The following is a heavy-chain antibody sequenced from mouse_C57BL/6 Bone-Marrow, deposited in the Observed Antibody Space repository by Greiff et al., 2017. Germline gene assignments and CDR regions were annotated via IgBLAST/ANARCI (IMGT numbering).Heavy chain of an antibody. J-gene: IGHJ3*01. CDR3: ARIYYDYASFAY. D-gene: IGHD2-4*01. V-gene: IGHV3-6*01. CDR1: GYSITSGYY. Sequence: ESGPGLVKPSQSLSLTCSVTGYSITSGYYWNWIRQFPGNKLEWMGYISYDGSNNYNPSLKNRTSITRDTSKNPYFLKLNSVTTEDTATYYCARIYYDYASFAYWGQGTLVTVSA. CDR2: ISYDGSN.